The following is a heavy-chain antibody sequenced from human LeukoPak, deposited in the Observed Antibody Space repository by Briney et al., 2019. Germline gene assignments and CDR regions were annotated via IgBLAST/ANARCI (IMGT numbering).Heavy chain of an antibody. Sequence: GGSLSLSCAASGFTFSSYAMSWVRQAPGKGLEWVSAISGSGGSTYYADSVKGRFTISRDNSKNTLYLQMNSLRAEDTAVYYCAKVSVGSIAARQAFDPWGQGTLVTVSS. CDR3: AKVSVGSIAARQAFDP. CDR1: GFTFSSYA. D-gene: IGHD6-6*01. CDR2: ISGSGGST. V-gene: IGHV3-23*01. J-gene: IGHJ5*02.